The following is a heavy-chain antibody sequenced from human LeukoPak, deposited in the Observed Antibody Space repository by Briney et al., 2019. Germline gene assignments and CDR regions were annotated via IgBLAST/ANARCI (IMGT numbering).Heavy chain of an antibody. CDR3: ARDRLVTYYDILTGYYKTNYYYGMDV. CDR1: GYTFTGYY. V-gene: IGHV1-2*02. D-gene: IGHD3-9*01. CDR2: INPNSGGT. J-gene: IGHJ6*02. Sequence: GASVKVSFKASGYTFTGYYMHWVRQAPGQGLEWMGWINPNSGGTNYAQKFQGRVTMTRDTSISTAYMELSRLRSEDTAVYYCARDRLVTYYDILTGYYKTNYYYGMDVWGQGTTVTVSS.